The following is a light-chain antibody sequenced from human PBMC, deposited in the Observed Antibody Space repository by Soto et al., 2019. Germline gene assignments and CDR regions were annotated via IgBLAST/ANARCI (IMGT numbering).Light chain of an antibody. Sequence: DIVMTHSPLSLPVTPGEPSSISCRSTQILLHSHGYHYLDWYLQKPGQSPQLLIYLDSNRASGVPDRFSGSGSGTDFTLKISRVEADDVGVYYCMQVLQSPITFGQGTRLEIK. V-gene: IGKV2-28*01. CDR2: LDS. CDR1: QILLHSHGYHY. CDR3: MQVLQSPIT. J-gene: IGKJ5*01.